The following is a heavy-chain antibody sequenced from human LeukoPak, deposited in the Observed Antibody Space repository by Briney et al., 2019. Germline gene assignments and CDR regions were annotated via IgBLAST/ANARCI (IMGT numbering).Heavy chain of an antibody. CDR1: GFTFRNYG. V-gene: IGHV3-30*03. Sequence: PGRSLRLSCAASGFTFRNYGMHWVRQAPGKGLEWVSIISYDGSNKYYADSVKGRFTISRDNSKNTLYLQMNSLRAEDTAVYYCARLQRYYYDIGELDYWGQGTLVTVSS. CDR2: ISYDGSNK. D-gene: IGHD3-22*01. J-gene: IGHJ4*02. CDR3: ARLQRYYYDIGELDY.